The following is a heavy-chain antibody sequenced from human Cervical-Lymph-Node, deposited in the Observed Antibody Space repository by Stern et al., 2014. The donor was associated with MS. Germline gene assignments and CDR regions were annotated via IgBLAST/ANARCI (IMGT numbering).Heavy chain of an antibody. CDR1: GDAMSSRSYY. CDR2: NYYGGST. Sequence: VPLVESGPGLVRPSETLSLTCTVSGDAMSSRSYYWTWIRHHPEKGLEWIGYNYYGGSTSYIQSLRGRANITVDTSQNQFILRMTSVTAADTAVYYCAREMYSSSYYGLDVWGQGTTVTVSS. J-gene: IGHJ6*02. V-gene: IGHV4-31*02. CDR3: AREMYSSSYYGLDV. D-gene: IGHD6-6*01.